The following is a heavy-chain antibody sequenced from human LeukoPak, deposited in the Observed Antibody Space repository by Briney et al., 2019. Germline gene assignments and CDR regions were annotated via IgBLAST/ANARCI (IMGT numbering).Heavy chain of an antibody. Sequence: ASVKVSCKASGYTFTSYGISWVRQAPGQGLEWMGWISAYNGNSKYAQKFQARITLTTDTSTSTAYMELRSLRSDDTAVYYCARGGSFGTYWGQGTLVIVSS. V-gene: IGHV1-18*01. J-gene: IGHJ4*02. D-gene: IGHD3-10*01. CDR3: ARGGSFGTY. CDR1: GYTFTSYG. CDR2: ISAYNGNS.